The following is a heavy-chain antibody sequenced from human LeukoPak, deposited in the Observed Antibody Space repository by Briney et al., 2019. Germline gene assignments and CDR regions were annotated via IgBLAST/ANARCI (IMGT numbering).Heavy chain of an antibody. J-gene: IGHJ6*03. D-gene: IGHD2-2*01. CDR3: ARARYCSSTSCPYYYYYYMDV. V-gene: IGHV4-4*07. Sequence: SETLSLTCTVSGGSISSYYWSWIRQPAGKGLEWIGRIYTSGSTNYNPSLKSRVTMSVDTSKNQFSLKLSSVTAADTAVYYCARARYCSSTSCPYYYYYYMDVRGKGTTVTVSS. CDR2: IYTSGST. CDR1: GGSISSYY.